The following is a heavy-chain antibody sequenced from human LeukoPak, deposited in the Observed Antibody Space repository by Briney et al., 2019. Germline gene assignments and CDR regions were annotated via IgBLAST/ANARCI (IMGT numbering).Heavy chain of an antibody. Sequence: GGSLRLSCAASGFTFSIYYMSWVRQAPGKGLDWVAVIYSGDTIYYADSVKGMFTISRDNSQNTLYLQMNSLRAEDTAIYYCARGSVGATNAFDIWGQGTMVTVSS. CDR2: IYSGDTI. D-gene: IGHD1-26*01. CDR1: GFTFSIYY. J-gene: IGHJ3*02. CDR3: ARGSVGATNAFDI. V-gene: IGHV3-66*01.